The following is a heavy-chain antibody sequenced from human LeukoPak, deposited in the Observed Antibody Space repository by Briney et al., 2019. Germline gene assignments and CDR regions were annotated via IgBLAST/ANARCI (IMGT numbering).Heavy chain of an antibody. D-gene: IGHD7-27*01. CDR3: ARDWGRRADFDY. J-gene: IGHJ4*02. CDR2: INSDGSST. V-gene: IGHV3-74*01. CDR1: GFTFSSYW. Sequence: GGSLRLSCAASGFTFSSYWMHWVRQAPGKGLVWVSRINSDGSSTSYADSMKGRFTISRDNAKNTLYLQMNSLRAEDTAVYYCARDWGRRADFDYWGQGTLVTVSS.